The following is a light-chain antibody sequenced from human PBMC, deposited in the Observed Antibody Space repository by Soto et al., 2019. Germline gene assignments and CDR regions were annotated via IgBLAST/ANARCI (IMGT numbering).Light chain of an antibody. CDR3: QNYNSAPYS. CDR2: GAS. Sequence: DIPMTQSPDFLSASVGDRVTLTCRASQGIGGSLAWYQHKPGEVPKLLIYGASTLFSGVPSRFSGSGSGTLFTLTISSLQPEDLATYYCQNYNSAPYSFGPGTKV. V-gene: IGKV1-27*01. CDR1: QGIGGS. J-gene: IGKJ2*03.